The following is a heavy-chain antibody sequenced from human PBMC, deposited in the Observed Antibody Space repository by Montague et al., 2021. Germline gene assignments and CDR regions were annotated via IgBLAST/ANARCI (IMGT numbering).Heavy chain of an antibody. J-gene: IGHJ4*02. Sequence: SLRLSCAASGFRFDDYTMHWVRQVPGKGLEWVSGISRNSNTIDYVDSVKGRFTISRDHAKNSLYLEMNSLRADDTALYFCAKEKGIALVRGLDYWGQGTQVTVSS. V-gene: IGHV3-9*01. CDR1: GFRFDDYT. D-gene: IGHD3-10*01. CDR2: ISRNSNTI. CDR3: AKEKGIALVRGLDY.